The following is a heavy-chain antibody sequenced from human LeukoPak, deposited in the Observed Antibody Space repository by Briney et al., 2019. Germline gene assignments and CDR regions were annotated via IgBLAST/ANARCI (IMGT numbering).Heavy chain of an antibody. Sequence: ASMKVSCKSSGFTFTDHYIRWVRQGPGQGLEWMGYIGPHSTFTSSPQEFQGRVTMTRDASMSTAYMELTRLTSDGTAVYYCVREGEGPLSKDFDYWGQGTLVTVSS. V-gene: IGHV1-2*02. CDR2: IGPHSTFT. CDR3: VREGEGPLSKDFDY. D-gene: IGHD2/OR15-2a*01. J-gene: IGHJ4*02. CDR1: GFTFTDHY.